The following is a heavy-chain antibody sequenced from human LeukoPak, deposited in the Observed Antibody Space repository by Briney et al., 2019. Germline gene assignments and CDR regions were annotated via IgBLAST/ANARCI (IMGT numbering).Heavy chain of an antibody. J-gene: IGHJ4*02. V-gene: IGHV3-48*02. CDR3: ASLSSSDWYGDY. CDR1: GFTFSSYS. D-gene: IGHD6-19*01. CDR2: ISSSSSNM. Sequence: GGSLRLSCAASGFTFSSYSMNWVRQAPGKGLEWLSYISSSSSNMYYADSVRGRFTISRDNAENSLYLQMSSLGDDNTAVYYCASLSSSDWYGDYWGQGTLVTVSS.